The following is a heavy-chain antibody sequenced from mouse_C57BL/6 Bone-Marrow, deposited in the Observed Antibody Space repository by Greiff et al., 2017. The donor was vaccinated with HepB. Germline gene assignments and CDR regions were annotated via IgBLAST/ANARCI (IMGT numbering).Heavy chain of an antibody. CDR3: ARDKASSFAY. Sequence: EVMLVESGGGLVKPGGSLKLSCAASGFTFSSYAMSWVRQTPEKRLEWVATISDGGSYTYYPDNVKGRFTISRDNAKNNLYLQMSHLKSEDTAMYYCARDKASSFAYWGQGTLVTVSA. CDR1: GFTFSSYA. J-gene: IGHJ3*01. CDR2: ISDGGSYT. V-gene: IGHV5-4*01.